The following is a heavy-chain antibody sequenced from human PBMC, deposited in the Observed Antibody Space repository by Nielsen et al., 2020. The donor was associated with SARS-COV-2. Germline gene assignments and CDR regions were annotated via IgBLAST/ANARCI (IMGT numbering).Heavy chain of an antibody. CDR2: IYAGDSDT. Sequence: GESLKISCEGSGFRFSNSWVAWVRQMPGKGPEYIGVIYAGDSDTKYSPSFQGQVTMSADKSINTAYLQWNSLKASDTAMCFCGRSAVGFTNYFYYRLDVWGQGTTVTVSS. J-gene: IGHJ6*02. V-gene: IGHV5-51*01. CDR1: GFRFSNSW. D-gene: IGHD1-26*01. CDR3: GRSAVGFTNYFYYRLDV.